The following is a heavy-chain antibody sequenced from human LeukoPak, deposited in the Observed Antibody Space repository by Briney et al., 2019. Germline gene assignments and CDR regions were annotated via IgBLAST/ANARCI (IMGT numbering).Heavy chain of an antibody. CDR3: ARDPYSGNYGNYYYYYMDV. Sequence: PGGSLRLSCAASGFTFNNYNMNWVRQAPGKALEWVASITSSGTYIFYADSVKGRFTISRDNAKNSLYLQMNSLGPEDTAVYYCARDPYSGNYGNYYYYYMDVWGKGTTVTISS. CDR1: GFTFNNYN. D-gene: IGHD1-26*01. CDR2: ITSSGTYI. J-gene: IGHJ6*03. V-gene: IGHV3-21*01.